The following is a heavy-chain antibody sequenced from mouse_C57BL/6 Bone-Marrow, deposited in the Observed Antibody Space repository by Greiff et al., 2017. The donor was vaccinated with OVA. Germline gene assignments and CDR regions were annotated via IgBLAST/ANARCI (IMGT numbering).Heavy chain of an antibody. V-gene: IGHV5-4*01. D-gene: IGHD1-1*01. CDR1: GFTFSSYA. J-gene: IGHJ2*01. CDR2: ISDGGSYT. CDR3: VREGNYGSSYSES. Sequence: EVNLVESGGGLVKPGGSLKLSCAASGFTFSSYAMSWVRQTPEKRLEWVATISDGGSYTYYPDNVKGRFTISRDNAKNNLYLQMSHLKSEDTAMYYSVREGNYGSSYSESSGQGATLTESS.